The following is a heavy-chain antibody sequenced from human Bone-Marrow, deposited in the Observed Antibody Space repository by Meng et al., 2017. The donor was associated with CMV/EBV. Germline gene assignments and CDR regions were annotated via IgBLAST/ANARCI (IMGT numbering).Heavy chain of an antibody. D-gene: IGHD3-16*01. V-gene: IGHV1-2*02. Sequence: ASVKVSCKASGYFFSDHTMHWVRQAPGQGLEWMGWIKPNSGNTNYAQNFQGRVTMTSDSSITTAYMELSRLTSDDTAVYYCARDHHWGADYWGQGTLVTVSS. J-gene: IGHJ4*02. CDR2: IKPNSGNT. CDR3: ARDHHWGADY. CDR1: GYFFSDHT.